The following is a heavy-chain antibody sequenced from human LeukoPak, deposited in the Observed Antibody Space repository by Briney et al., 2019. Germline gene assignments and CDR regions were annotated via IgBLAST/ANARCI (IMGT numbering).Heavy chain of an antibody. CDR1: GFSCSSYW. CDR2: IKQDGSDK. Sequence: GGSLRLSCAASGFSCSSYWMSWVRQAPGEGLEWVANIKQDGSDKYYVDSVKGRFTISRDNAKNSLYLQMNSLRAEDTAVYYCARGCGNFDQWGQGTLVTVSS. J-gene: IGHJ4*02. D-gene: IGHD2-21*01. V-gene: IGHV3-7*01. CDR3: ARGCGNFDQ.